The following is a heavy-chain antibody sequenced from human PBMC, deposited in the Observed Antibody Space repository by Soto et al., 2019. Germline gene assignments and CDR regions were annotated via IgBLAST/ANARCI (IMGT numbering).Heavy chain of an antibody. CDR3: ARSPRSSPYFDY. D-gene: IGHD6-13*01. CDR2: IYPGDHET. CDR1: GYTFISFW. V-gene: IGHV5-51*01. J-gene: IGHJ4*02. Sequence: ESLKISCKGSGYTFISFWIGWVRQKPGKGLEWMGTIYPGDHETRYSPSFHGKVTISADRSINTAYLQWNSLEASDTAFYFCARSPRSSPYFDYWGQGALVTVSS.